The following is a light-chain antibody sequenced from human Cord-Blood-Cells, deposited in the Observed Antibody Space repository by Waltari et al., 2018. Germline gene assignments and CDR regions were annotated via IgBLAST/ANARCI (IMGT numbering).Light chain of an antibody. CDR1: SSDVGYYNH. CDR2: EGS. J-gene: IGLJ3*02. Sequence: SALTQPASVSGSPGHSITIPCTGTSSDVGYYNHVSWYQQDPGKAPKPMIYEGSKRPSGVSKRFSGSKSGNTASLTISGLQAEDEADYYCCSYAGSSWVFGGGTKLTVL. V-gene: IGLV2-23*01. CDR3: CSYAGSSWV.